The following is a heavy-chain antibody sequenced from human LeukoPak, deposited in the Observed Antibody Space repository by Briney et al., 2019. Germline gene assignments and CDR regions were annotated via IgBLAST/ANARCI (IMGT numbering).Heavy chain of an antibody. V-gene: IGHV3-23*01. CDR2: TSDRGDYT. Sequence: GGSLRLSCAASGFTFTSYSMSWVRQAPGKGLEWVSGTSDRGDYTYYADSVKGRFTIPRDSSKNTLFLQMNSLRAEDTALYFCARRAQYNGHYPLDYWGQGTLVTVSS. CDR3: ARRAQYNGHYPLDY. J-gene: IGHJ4*02. D-gene: IGHD1-7*01. CDR1: GFTFTSYS.